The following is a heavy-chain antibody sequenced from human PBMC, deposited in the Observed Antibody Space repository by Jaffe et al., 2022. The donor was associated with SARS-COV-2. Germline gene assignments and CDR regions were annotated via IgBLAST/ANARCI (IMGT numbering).Heavy chain of an antibody. CDR2: IYYSGKT. CDR3: ARMALHWYFDL. V-gene: IGHV4-39*01. Sequence: QLQLQESGPGLVKPSETLSLTCTVSGGSISSSSFYWGCIRQPPGKGLEWIGSIYYSGKTYYSPSLESRISISIDTSKNQFSLKLSSVTAADTAVYYCARMALHWYFDLWGRGTLVTVSS. D-gene: IGHD2-15*01. J-gene: IGHJ2*01. CDR1: GGSISSSSFY.